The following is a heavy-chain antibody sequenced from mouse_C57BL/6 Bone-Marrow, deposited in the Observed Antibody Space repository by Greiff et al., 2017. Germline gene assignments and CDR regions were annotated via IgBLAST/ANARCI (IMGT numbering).Heavy chain of an antibody. CDR1: GYTFTDYY. V-gene: IGHV1-26*01. Sequence: VQLQQSGPELVKPGASVKISCKASGYTFTDYYMNWVKQSHGKSLEWIGDINPNNGGTSYNQKFKGKATLTVDKSSSTAYMELRSLTSEDSAGYYCARWDGKESWFAYWGQGTLVTVSA. J-gene: IGHJ3*01. D-gene: IGHD2-1*01. CDR2: INPNNGGT. CDR3: ARWDGKESWFAY.